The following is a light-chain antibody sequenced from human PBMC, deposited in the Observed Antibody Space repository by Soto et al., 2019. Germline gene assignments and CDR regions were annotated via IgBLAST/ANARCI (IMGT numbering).Light chain of an antibody. CDR2: DAS. J-gene: IGKJ5*01. V-gene: IGKV3-11*01. CDR1: QSVSSY. CDR3: QQRSNWPGIT. Sequence: EIVLTESPATRSLSPGERATLSCRASQSVSSYLAWYQQKPGQAPRLLIYDASNGATGIPARFSGSGSGTDFTLTISSLEPEDFAVYYCQQRSNWPGITFGQGTRLEIK.